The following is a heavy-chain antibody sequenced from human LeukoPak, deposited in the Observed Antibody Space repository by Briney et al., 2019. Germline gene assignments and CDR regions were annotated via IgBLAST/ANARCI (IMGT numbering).Heavy chain of an antibody. CDR3: ARKNGLDY. CDR2: ISSSGTYT. CDR1: GFTFYTYS. J-gene: IGHJ4*02. Sequence: PGGSLRLSCAASGFTFYTYSMNWVRQAPGKGLEWVSSISSSGTYTYYADSVKGRFTISRDNAKNSLYLQMNSLRAEDTAVYYCARKNGLDYWGQGTLVTVSS. V-gene: IGHV3-21*01.